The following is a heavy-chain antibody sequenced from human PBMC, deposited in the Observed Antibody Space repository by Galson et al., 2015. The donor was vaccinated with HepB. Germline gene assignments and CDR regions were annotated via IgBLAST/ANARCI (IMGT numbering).Heavy chain of an antibody. J-gene: IGHJ3*02. CDR3: ARDGGLQQLGIKDAFGI. V-gene: IGHV3-30-3*01. CDR2: ISYDGSNK. Sequence: SLRLSCAASGFTFSSYAMHWVRQAPGKGLEWVAVISYDGSNKYYADSVKDRFTISRDNSKNTLYLQMNSLRAEDTAVYYCARDGGLQQLGIKDAFGIWGQGTMVTVSS. CDR1: GFTFSSYA. D-gene: IGHD6-13*01.